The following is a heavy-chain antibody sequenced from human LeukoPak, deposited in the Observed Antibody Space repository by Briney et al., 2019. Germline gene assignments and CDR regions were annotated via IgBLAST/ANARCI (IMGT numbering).Heavy chain of an antibody. CDR1: RFTFSNAW. D-gene: IGHD6-13*01. CDR3: TGVSRSSWYDY. Sequence: GGSLRLSCAASRFTFSNAWLHWVRQAPGKGLEWVGRIKSKTDGGTTDYAAPVKGRFTISRDDSKNTLYLQMNSLKTEDTAVYYCTGVSRSSWYDYWGQGTLVTVSS. CDR2: IKSKTDGGTT. V-gene: IGHV3-15*01. J-gene: IGHJ4*02.